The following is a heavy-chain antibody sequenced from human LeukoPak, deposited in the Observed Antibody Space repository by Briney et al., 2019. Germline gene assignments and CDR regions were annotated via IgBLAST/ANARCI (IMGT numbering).Heavy chain of an antibody. CDR3: ARVSGERRGDFDY. Sequence: SETLSLTCTVSGGSISSYYWSWIRQPPGKGLEWIGYIYYSGSTNYNPSLKSRVTISVDTSKNQFSLKLSSVTAADTAVYYYARVSGERRGDFDYWGQGTLVTVSS. CDR2: IYYSGST. J-gene: IGHJ4*02. CDR1: GGSISSYY. V-gene: IGHV4-59*01. D-gene: IGHD1-1*01.